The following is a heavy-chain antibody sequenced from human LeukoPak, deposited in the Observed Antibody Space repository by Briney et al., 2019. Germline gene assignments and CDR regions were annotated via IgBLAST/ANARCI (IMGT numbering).Heavy chain of an antibody. CDR3: AKGALRVTIDY. CDR1: GFTFSTYA. Sequence: PGGSLRLSCAASGFTFSTYAMRWVRQAPGEGLEWVSGISHSGGSTSYADSVKGRFTISRDNSKNTLYLQMNSLRAEDTAVYYCAKGALRVTIDYWGQGTLVTVSS. J-gene: IGHJ4*02. CDR2: ISHSGGST. V-gene: IGHV3-23*01. D-gene: IGHD2-21*02.